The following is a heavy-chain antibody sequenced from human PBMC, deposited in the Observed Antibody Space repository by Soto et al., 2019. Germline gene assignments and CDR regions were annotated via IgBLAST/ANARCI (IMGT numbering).Heavy chain of an antibody. CDR2: IDWDDDK. V-gene: IGHV2-70*01. CDR1: GFSLGTSGMC. Sequence: SGPTLVNPTQTLTLTCTFSGFSLGTSGMCVSWIRQPPGKALEWLALIDWDDDKYYSTSLKTRLTISKDTSKNQVVLTMTNMDPVDTATYYCARIDYDILTGYYGAVAYWGQGTLVTAPQ. D-gene: IGHD3-9*01. CDR3: ARIDYDILTGYYGAVAY. J-gene: IGHJ4*02.